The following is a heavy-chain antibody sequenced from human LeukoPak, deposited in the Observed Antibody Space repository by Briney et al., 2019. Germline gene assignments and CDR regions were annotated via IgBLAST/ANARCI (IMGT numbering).Heavy chain of an antibody. V-gene: IGHV3-33*01. Sequence: PGGSLRLSCAASGFTFSSYGMHWVRQAPGKGLEWVAVIWYDGSNKYYADSVKGRFTISRDNSKNTLYLQMNSLRAEDTAVYYCARDLPRDYDSSGYYRNDAFDIWGQGTMVTVSS. CDR2: IWYDGSNK. J-gene: IGHJ3*02. D-gene: IGHD3-22*01. CDR1: GFTFSSYG. CDR3: ARDLPRDYDSSGYYRNDAFDI.